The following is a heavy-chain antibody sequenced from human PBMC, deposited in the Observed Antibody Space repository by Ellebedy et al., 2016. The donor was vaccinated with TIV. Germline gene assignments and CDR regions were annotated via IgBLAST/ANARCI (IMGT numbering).Heavy chain of an antibody. V-gene: IGHV6-1*01. J-gene: IGHJ4*02. CDR1: GDSVSSNSAA. CDR2: TYYRSKWYN. CDR3: ARDQILTPTIDY. D-gene: IGHD4-11*01. Sequence: SETLSLXXALSGDSVSSNSAAWNWIRQSPSRGLEWLGRTYYRSKWYNDYAVSVKSRITINPDTSKNQFSLQLNSVTPEDTAVYYCARDQILTPTIDYWGQGTLVTVSS.